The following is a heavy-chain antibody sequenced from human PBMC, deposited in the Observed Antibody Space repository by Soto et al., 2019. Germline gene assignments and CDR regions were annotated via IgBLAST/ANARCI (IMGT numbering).Heavy chain of an antibody. CDR1: GYTFTCYG. CDR2: ISPYNGNT. D-gene: IGHD3-3*01. CDR3: ATVIGVVILFEP. V-gene: IGHV1-18*01. Sequence: EASVKVSCKASGYTFTCYGISWVRQAPGQGLEWMGGISPYNGNTNYAQKPQGRVTMTEDTSTDTAYMELSSLRSEDTAGYYCATVIGVVILFEPWGQGTLVTVSS. J-gene: IGHJ5*02.